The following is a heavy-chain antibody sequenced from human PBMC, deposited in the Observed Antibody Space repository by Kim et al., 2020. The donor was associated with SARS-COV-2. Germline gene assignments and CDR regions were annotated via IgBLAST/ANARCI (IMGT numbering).Heavy chain of an antibody. V-gene: IGHV4-39*01. J-gene: IGHJ4*02. CDR3: ARHAYSSSFY. Sequence: STYYNPSLKSRVTISVDTSKNQFSLKLSSVTAADTAVYYCARHAYSSSFYWGQGTLVTVSS. CDR2: ST. D-gene: IGHD6-13*01.